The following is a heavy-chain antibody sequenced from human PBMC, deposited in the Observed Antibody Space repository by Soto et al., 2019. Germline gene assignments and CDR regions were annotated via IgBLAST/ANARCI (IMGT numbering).Heavy chain of an antibody. V-gene: IGHV3-48*04. CDR3: TRGGAAGPDY. J-gene: IGHJ4*02. Sequence: DVVLVHSGGGFVRPRESLRLSCGASGFRFTSFGMNWVRQGPGKGLEWLSYISGLSATTYYAVSVRGRFTVSRDNDMNLVFLQLNNLRGDDTAVYYCTRGGAAGPDYWGQGSRVVVSS. CDR2: ISGLSATT. CDR1: GFRFTSFG. D-gene: IGHD2-15*01.